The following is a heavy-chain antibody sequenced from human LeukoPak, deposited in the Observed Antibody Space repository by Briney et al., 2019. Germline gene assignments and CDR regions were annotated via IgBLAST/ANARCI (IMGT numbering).Heavy chain of an antibody. CDR2: IYYSGST. J-gene: IGHJ4*02. D-gene: IGHD6-19*01. CDR1: GGSISSGSYF. CDR3: ARHGGHQWLVRVYFDY. Sequence: NSSQTLSLTCTVSGGSISSGSYFWSWIRQPPGKGLEWIGYIYYSGSTNYNPSLKSRVTISVDTSKNQFSLKLSSVTAADTAVYYCARHGGHQWLVRVYFDYWGQGTLVTVSS. V-gene: IGHV4-61*01.